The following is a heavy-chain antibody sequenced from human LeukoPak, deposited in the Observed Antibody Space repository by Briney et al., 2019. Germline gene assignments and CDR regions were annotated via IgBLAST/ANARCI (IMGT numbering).Heavy chain of an antibody. Sequence: AGSLRLSCADSGFSFSVFWMHWVRQVPGKGLVWVSRIRSDGSTTDYADSVKGRSTISRDNAKNTLYLQMNSLRVEDTAVYYGTRDWSHMAFDHWGQGTLVTVSS. D-gene: IGHD3-3*01. CDR2: IRSDGSTT. CDR3: TRDWSHMAFDH. J-gene: IGHJ4*02. V-gene: IGHV3-74*01. CDR1: GFSFSVFW.